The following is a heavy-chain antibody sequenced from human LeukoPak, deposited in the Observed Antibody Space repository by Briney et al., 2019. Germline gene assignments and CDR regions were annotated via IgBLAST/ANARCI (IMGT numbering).Heavy chain of an antibody. CDR2: ISAYNGNT. Sequence: GASVKVSCKASGYTFTSYGISWVRQAPGQGLEWMGWISAYNGNTNYAQKLQGRVTMTTDTSTSTAYMELRSLRSDDTAVYYCARDRRSSRYYYDGSGYSDYWGQGTLVTVSS. CDR1: GYTFTSYG. D-gene: IGHD3-22*01. J-gene: IGHJ4*02. CDR3: ARDRRSSRYYYDGSGYSDY. V-gene: IGHV1-18*01.